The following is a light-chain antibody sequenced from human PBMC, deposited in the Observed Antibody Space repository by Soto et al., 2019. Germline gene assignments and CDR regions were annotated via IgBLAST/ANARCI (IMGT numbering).Light chain of an antibody. CDR2: GAS. J-gene: IGKJ1*01. V-gene: IGKV3-20*01. CDR1: QSVSNNY. Sequence: EIVLTQSPGTLSLSPGERATLSCRAIQSVSNNYLAWYQQKPGQAPRLLIYGASHRATGIPDRFSGSGSGTDFTLTISRLEPEDFAVYYCQQYGSSGTFGQGTKVEIK. CDR3: QQYGSSGT.